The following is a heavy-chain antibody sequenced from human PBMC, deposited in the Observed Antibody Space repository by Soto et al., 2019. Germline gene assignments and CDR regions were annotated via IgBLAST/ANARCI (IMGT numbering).Heavy chain of an antibody. V-gene: IGHV4-31*03. Sequence: QVQLQESGPGLVKPSQTLSLTCTVSGGSISSGGYYWSWIRQHPGKGLEWIGYIYYSGSTYYNPSLKSRVTISVDTTKNQFTLKLSSVTAADTAVYYCARGVTMVRGVIHTPYFDYWGQGTLVTVSS. D-gene: IGHD3-10*01. CDR3: ARGVTMVRGVIHTPYFDY. J-gene: IGHJ4*02. CDR2: IYYSGST. CDR1: GGSISSGGYY.